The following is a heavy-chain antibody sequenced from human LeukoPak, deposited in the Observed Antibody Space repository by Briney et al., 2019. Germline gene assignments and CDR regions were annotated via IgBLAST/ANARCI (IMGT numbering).Heavy chain of an antibody. D-gene: IGHD5-24*01. CDR2: IIPIFGIA. V-gene: IGHV1-69*04. Sequence: SVKVSCKASGGTFSSYAISWVRQAPGQGLEWMGRIIPIFGIANYAQKFQGRVTITADKSTSTAYMELSSLRSEDTAVYYCARGDGYGCYFDYWGQGTLVTVSS. J-gene: IGHJ4*02. CDR1: GGTFSSYA. CDR3: ARGDGYGCYFDY.